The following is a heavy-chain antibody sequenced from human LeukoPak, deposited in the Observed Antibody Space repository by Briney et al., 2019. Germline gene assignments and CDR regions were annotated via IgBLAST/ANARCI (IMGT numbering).Heavy chain of an antibody. CDR2: IKQDGSEE. CDR3: ARPLWSSSRGHVGFDY. D-gene: IGHD3-10*01. Sequence: PGGSLRLSCAASGFTFSSYWMSWVRQTPGKGLECVTNIKQDGSEEYYVDSVKGRFTISRDNAKNSVYLQMNSLRAEDTAVYYCARPLWSSSRGHVGFDYWGQGTLVTVSS. V-gene: IGHV3-7*01. J-gene: IGHJ4*02. CDR1: GFTFSSYW.